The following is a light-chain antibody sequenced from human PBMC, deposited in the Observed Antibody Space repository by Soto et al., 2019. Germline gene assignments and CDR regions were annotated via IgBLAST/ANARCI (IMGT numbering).Light chain of an antibody. CDR3: QQYNKWPWT. J-gene: IGKJ1*01. CDR2: AAS. CDR1: QSVSTY. Sequence: EIVMTQSPATLSVSPGERATLYCRASQSVSTYLAWYQQKFGQAPRLLINAASIRATDTPDRISGSGSGTEFTLTISSLQSEDLAVYYCQQYNKWPWTFGQGTKVDIK. V-gene: IGKV3-15*01.